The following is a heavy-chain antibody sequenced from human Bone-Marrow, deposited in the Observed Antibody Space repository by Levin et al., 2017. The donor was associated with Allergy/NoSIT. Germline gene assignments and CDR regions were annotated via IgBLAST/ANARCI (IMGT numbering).Heavy chain of an antibody. CDR2: IYYNGNT. D-gene: IGHD6-13*01. Sequence: TSETLSLTCTVSGGSISTNIYYWGWIRQPPGKGLEWIGSIYYNGNTYYTPSLKSRVTMSVDTSNNQFSLKLSSVSAADTAVYYCAREGARSSSWFYSWGQGTLVTVSS. CDR1: GGSISTNIYY. CDR3: AREGARSSSWFYS. V-gene: IGHV4-39*02. J-gene: IGHJ5*01.